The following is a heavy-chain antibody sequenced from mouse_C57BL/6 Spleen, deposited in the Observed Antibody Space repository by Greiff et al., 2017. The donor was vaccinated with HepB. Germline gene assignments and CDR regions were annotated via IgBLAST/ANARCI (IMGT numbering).Heavy chain of an antibody. CDR2: IYPSDSET. J-gene: IGHJ1*03. CDR3: ARGGGNWYFDV. CDR1: GYTFTSYW. Sequence: QVQLQQPGAELVRPGSSVKLSCKASGYTFTSYWMDWVKQRPGQGLEWIGNIYPSDSETHYNQKFKDKATLTVDKSSSTAYMQLSSLTSDDSAVYYCARGGGNWYFDVWGTGTTVTVSS. V-gene: IGHV1-61*01.